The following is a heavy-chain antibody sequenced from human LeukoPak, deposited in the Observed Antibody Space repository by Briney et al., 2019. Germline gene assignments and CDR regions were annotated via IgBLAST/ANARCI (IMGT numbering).Heavy chain of an antibody. D-gene: IGHD5-18*01. CDR2: IYYSKNT. CDR3: GSLRGCSRGYVDY. J-gene: IGHJ4*02. V-gene: IGHV4-39*01. CDR1: GASISSRTAY. Sequence: SETLSLTCTVSGASISSRTAYLSWIRQPPGKGLEWIGSIYYSKNTYYNPSLKSRVTISADTSKNQFSLTLGSVSATDTAVYYCGSLRGCSRGYVDYWGQGTLVTVSS.